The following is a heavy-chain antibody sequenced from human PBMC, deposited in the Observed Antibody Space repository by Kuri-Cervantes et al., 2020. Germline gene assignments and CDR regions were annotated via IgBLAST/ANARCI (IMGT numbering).Heavy chain of an antibody. D-gene: IGHD2-15*01. J-gene: IGHJ4*02. CDR2: IRYDGSNK. V-gene: IGHV3-30*02. CDR1: GFTFDDYA. CDR3: ARVLGVASIEARYFDY. Sequence: GESLKISCAASGFTFDDYAMHWVRQAPGKGLEWVAFIRYDGSNKYYADSVKGRFTISRDNSKNTLYLQMNSLRAEDTAVYYCARVLGVASIEARYFDYWGQGTLVTVSS.